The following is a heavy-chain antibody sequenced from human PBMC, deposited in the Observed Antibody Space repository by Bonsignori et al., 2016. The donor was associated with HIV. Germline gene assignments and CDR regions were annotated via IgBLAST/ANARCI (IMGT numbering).Heavy chain of an antibody. Sequence: GGSLRLSCTTSGFTFGDYAVSWVRQAPGKGLEWVGFIRSKAYGGTTEYAASLKGRITISRDDSKSIAYLQMKSLKTEDTAIYFCSRALESLWFGELLLAFWGQGTLVTVSS. V-gene: IGHV3-49*04. D-gene: IGHD3-10*01. CDR2: IRSKAYGGTT. J-gene: IGHJ4*02. CDR3: SRALESLWFGELLLAF. CDR1: GFTFGDYA.